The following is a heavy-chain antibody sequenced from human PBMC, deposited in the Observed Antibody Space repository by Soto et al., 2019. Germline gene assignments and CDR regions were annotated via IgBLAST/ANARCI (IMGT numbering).Heavy chain of an antibody. CDR2: IIPIFGTA. CDR3: ARGRLPLVHGSHFDY. CDR1: GGTFSSYA. D-gene: IGHD6-25*01. J-gene: IGHJ4*02. Sequence: QVQLVQSGAEVKKPGSSVKVSCKASGGTFSSYAISWVRQAPGQGLEWMGGIIPIFGTANYAQKFQGRVTITADKCTSTAYMELSSLRAEATAVYYCARGRLPLVHGSHFDYWGQGTLVTVSS. V-gene: IGHV1-69*06.